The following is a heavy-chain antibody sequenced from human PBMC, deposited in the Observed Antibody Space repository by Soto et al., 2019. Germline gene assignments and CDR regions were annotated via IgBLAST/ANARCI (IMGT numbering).Heavy chain of an antibody. CDR1: GFTFSSYG. V-gene: IGHV3-33*01. D-gene: IGHD3-3*01. CDR2: IWYDGSNK. CDR3: ARDWADLRFLEWLLPMDV. J-gene: IGHJ6*02. Sequence: GGSLRLSCAASGFTFSSYGMHWVRQAPGKGLEWVAVIWYDGSNKYYADSVKGRFTISRDNSKNTLYLQMNSLRAEDTAVYYCARDWADLRFLEWLLPMDVWGQGTTVTVSS.